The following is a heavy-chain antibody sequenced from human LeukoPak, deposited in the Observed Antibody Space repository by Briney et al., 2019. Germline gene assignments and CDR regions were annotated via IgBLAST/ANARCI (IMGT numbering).Heavy chain of an antibody. J-gene: IGHJ3*02. V-gene: IGHV3-11*05. D-gene: IGHD3-16*01. CDR2: ISSSSSYT. CDR3: ARDGGWPGYFDI. CDR1: GFTFSDYY. Sequence: GGSLRLSCAASGFTFSDYYMSWLRQAPGKGLEWVSYISSSSSYTNYADSVKGRFTISRDSSKNTLFLYLDKLRAEDTAVYYCARDGGWPGYFDIWGQGTMVTVSS.